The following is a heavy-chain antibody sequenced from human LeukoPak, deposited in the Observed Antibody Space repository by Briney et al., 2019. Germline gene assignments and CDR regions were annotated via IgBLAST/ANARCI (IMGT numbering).Heavy chain of an antibody. CDR2: INSDGTTT. CDR3: ARETREILFDS. J-gene: IGHJ4*02. CDR1: GFTFRSSW. D-gene: IGHD1-26*01. Sequence: GGSLRLSCAASGFTFRSSWMHWVRQAPGKGLVWVSRINSDGTTTGYADAVKGRFTISRDNAKNSLFLQMNSLRAEDTAVYYCARETREILFDSWGQGTLVTVSS. V-gene: IGHV3-74*01.